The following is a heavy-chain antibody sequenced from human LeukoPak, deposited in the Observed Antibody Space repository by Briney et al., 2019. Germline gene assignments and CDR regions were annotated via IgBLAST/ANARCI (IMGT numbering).Heavy chain of an antibody. Sequence: GGSLRLSCAASGFTFSSYGMHWVRQAPGKGLEWVAVIWYDGSNKYYADSVKGRFTISRDNSKNTLYLQMNSLRAEDTAVYYCANENYYSSGSYPDYWGQGTLVTVSS. CDR1: GFTFSSYG. J-gene: IGHJ4*02. D-gene: IGHD3-10*01. CDR2: IWYDGSNK. CDR3: ANENYYSSGSYPDY. V-gene: IGHV3-33*06.